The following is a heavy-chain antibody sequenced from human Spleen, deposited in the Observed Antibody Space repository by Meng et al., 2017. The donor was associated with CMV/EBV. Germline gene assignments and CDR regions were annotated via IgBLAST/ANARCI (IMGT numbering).Heavy chain of an antibody. CDR2: IYYSGST. CDR3: ARDGLAGEYDH. Sequence: CRVSGGSISSGAYYWPWIRQHPGKGLEWIGYIYYSGSTSYNPSLKSRVSISIDTSKNQFSLTLSPVTAADTAVYYCARDGLAGEYDHWGQGTLVTVSS. V-gene: IGHV4-31*03. J-gene: IGHJ4*02. D-gene: IGHD3-10*01. CDR1: GGSISSGAYY.